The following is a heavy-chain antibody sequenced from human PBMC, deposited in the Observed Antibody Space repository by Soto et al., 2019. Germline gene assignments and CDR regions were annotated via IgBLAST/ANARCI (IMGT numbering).Heavy chain of an antibody. V-gene: IGHV1-69*13. CDR2: IIPIFGTA. CDR3: ARCRVRAAGTDWFDP. J-gene: IGHJ5*02. D-gene: IGHD6-13*01. Sequence: SVKVSCKASGGTFSSYAISWVRQAPGQGLEWMGGIIPIFGTANYAQKFQGRVTITADESTSTAYMELSSLRSEDTAVYYCARCRVRAAGTDWFDPWGQGTLVTVSS. CDR1: GGTFSSYA.